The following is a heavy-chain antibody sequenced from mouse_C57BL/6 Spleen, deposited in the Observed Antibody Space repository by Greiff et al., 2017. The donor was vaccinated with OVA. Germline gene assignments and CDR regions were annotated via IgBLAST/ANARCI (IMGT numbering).Heavy chain of an antibody. Sequence: QVQLQQPGAELVRPGSSVKLSCKASGYTFTSYWMDWVKQRPGQGLEWIGNIYPSDSETHYNQKFKDKATLTVDKSSSTAYMQLSSLTSEDSAVYYCARCYNFDYWGKGTTLTVSS. J-gene: IGHJ2*01. D-gene: IGHD2-12*01. CDR2: IYPSDSET. CDR1: GYTFTSYW. CDR3: ARCYNFDY. V-gene: IGHV1-61*01.